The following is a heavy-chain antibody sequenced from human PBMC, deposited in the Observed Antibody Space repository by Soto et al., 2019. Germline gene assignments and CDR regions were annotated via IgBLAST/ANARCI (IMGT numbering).Heavy chain of an antibody. CDR3: ARDLWGYCGADCYPLDV. CDR1: GGSISSGGYS. Sequence: SETLSLTCAVSGGSISSGGYSWSWIRQPPGKGLEWIGYMYHSGSTYYNPSLKSRVTISIDRSKNQFSLKLSSVTAADTAVYYCARDLWGYCGADCYPLDVWGQGTPVTVSS. D-gene: IGHD2-21*02. J-gene: IGHJ6*02. V-gene: IGHV4-30-2*01. CDR2: MYHSGST.